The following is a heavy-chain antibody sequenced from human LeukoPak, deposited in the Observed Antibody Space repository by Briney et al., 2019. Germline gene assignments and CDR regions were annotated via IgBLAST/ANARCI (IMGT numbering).Heavy chain of an antibody. CDR3: ARAQTYGDSRLLLDY. CDR1: GFTFGNYG. Sequence: GGSLRLSCAASGFTFGNYGMSWVRQAPGKGLEWVSGINWNGGSTGYADSVEGRYTISRDNAKNSQYLQMNSLSVEDTALYYCARAQTYGDSRLLLDYWGQGTLVTVSS. CDR2: INWNGGST. D-gene: IGHD4-17*01. V-gene: IGHV3-20*04. J-gene: IGHJ4*02.